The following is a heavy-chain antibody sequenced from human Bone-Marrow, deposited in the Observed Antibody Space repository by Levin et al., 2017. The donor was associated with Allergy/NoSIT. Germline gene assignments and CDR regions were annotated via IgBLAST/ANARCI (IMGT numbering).Heavy chain of an antibody. CDR3: AKVTLDGNSVMSPN. J-gene: IGHJ4*02. V-gene: IGHV3-30*04. D-gene: IGHD5-24*01. CDR2: IASNGNNK. Sequence: GGSLRLSCAASGFTFSNYAMHWVRQAPGKGLERVAVIASNGNNKNYADSVKGRFTISRDNSKNTLYLQMTALRSEDTAVYYCAKVTLDGNSVMSPNWGQGTLVTVSS. CDR1: GFTFSNYA.